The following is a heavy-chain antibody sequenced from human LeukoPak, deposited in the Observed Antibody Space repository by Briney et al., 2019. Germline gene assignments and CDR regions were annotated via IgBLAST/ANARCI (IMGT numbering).Heavy chain of an antibody. D-gene: IGHD2-2*01. Sequence: GASVKVSCRASGYTFTSYDIKWVRQATGQGLEWMGWMNPNSGNTGYAQKFQGRVTITRNTSISTAYMEPSSLRSEDTAVYYCARGFYCSSTSCYYWFDPWGQGTLVTVSS. V-gene: IGHV1-8*03. CDR1: GYTFTSYD. CDR3: ARGFYCSSTSCYYWFDP. CDR2: MNPNSGNT. J-gene: IGHJ5*02.